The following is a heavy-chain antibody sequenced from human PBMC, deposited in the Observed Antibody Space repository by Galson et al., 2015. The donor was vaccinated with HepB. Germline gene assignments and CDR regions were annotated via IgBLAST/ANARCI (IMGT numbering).Heavy chain of an antibody. CDR2: IKQDGSET. Sequence: SLRLSCAASGFTSSSYWMSWVRQGPGKGLEWVANIKQDGSETKYVDSVKGRFTIFRDNAKNSLYLQMNSLRVEDTAVYYCARDRLIIATTAGFDQWGQGALVAVSS. D-gene: IGHD1-7*01. CDR3: ARDRLIIATTAGFDQ. J-gene: IGHJ4*02. V-gene: IGHV3-7*01. CDR1: GFTSSSYW.